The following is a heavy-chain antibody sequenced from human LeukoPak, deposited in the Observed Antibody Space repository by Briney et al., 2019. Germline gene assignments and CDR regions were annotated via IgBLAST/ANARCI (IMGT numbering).Heavy chain of an antibody. CDR3: ARGNFDSSGWYFDY. Sequence: SVKVSCKASGGTFSNYAITWVRQAPGQGLEWMGRIIPMFGTANYAQRFQGRVTITTDVSASTAYMELSSLRSEDTAVYYCARGNFDSSGWYFDYWGQGTLVTVSS. J-gene: IGHJ4*02. CDR2: IIPMFGTA. CDR1: GGTFSNYA. V-gene: IGHV1-69*05. D-gene: IGHD3-22*01.